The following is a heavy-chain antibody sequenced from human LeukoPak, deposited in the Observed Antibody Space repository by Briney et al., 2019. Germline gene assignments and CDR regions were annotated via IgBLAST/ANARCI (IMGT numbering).Heavy chain of an antibody. V-gene: IGHV3-9*01. CDR2: ISWNSGSI. Sequence: GGSLRLSCAASGFTFDDYAMHWVRQAPGKDLEWVSGISWNSGSIGYADSVKGRFTISRDNAKNSLYLQMNSLRDEDTALYYCAKDIATPTYYYGSGSYNAFDIWGQGTMVTASS. J-gene: IGHJ3*02. CDR3: AKDIATPTYYYGSGSYNAFDI. CDR1: GFTFDDYA. D-gene: IGHD3-10*01.